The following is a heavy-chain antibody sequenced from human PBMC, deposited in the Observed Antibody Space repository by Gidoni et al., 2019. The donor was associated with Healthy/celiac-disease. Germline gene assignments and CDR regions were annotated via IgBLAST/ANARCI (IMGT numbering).Heavy chain of an antibody. CDR1: GGSFSGYY. J-gene: IGHJ4*02. V-gene: IGHV4-34*01. D-gene: IGHD4-17*01. CDR2: INHSGST. CDR3: ARVPNYGPGDY. Sequence: QVQLQQWGAGLLKPSETLSLTCAVYGGSFSGYYWSWIRQPPGKGLEWIGEINHSGSTNYNPSLKSRVTISVDTSKNQFSLKLSSVNAADTAVYYCARVPNYGPGDYWGQGTLVTVSS.